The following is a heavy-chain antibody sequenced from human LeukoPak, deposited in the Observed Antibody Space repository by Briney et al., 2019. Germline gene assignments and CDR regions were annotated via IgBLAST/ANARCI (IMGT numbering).Heavy chain of an antibody. D-gene: IGHD2-2*03. V-gene: IGHV4-59*08. CDR1: GGSIGSDD. Sequence: KSSETLSLTCSASGGSIGSDDWNWIRQPPGKGLEWVAYIFYTGKNDYNPSLKSRVTISVDTSKNQFSLILTSVTAAYTAVYYCARWIRVTNASDIWGQGTLVTVSS. CDR2: IFYTGKN. CDR3: ARWIRVTNASDI. J-gene: IGHJ3*02.